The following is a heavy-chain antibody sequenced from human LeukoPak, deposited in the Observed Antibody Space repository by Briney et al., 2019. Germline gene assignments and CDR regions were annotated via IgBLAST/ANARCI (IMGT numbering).Heavy chain of an antibody. J-gene: IGHJ4*02. D-gene: IGHD3-10*01. V-gene: IGHV1-2*02. CDR1: GYTFTGYY. Sequence: ASVKVSCKASGYTFTGYYMHWVRQAPGQGLEWMGWINPNSGGTNYAQKFQGRVTMTRDTSISTAYMELSRLRSDDTAVYYCARERVTMVRGVIIRPEGVTGYWGQGTLVTVSS. CDR3: ARERVTMVRGVIIRPEGVTGY. CDR2: INPNSGGT.